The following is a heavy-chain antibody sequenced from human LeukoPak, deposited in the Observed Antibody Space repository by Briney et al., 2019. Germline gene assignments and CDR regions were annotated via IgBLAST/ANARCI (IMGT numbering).Heavy chain of an antibody. CDR1: GGSISNSIYY. CDR3: ARHGPAAHQTHTFDY. Sequence: SETLSLTCTVSGGSISNSIYYWGWIRQPPGKGREWIGSIYYSGSTYYNPSLKSRVTISVDTSKNQFSLTLSSVTAADTAVYYCARHGPAAHQTHTFDYWGQGTLVTVSS. J-gene: IGHJ4*02. CDR2: IYYSGST. V-gene: IGHV4-39*01. D-gene: IGHD2-2*01.